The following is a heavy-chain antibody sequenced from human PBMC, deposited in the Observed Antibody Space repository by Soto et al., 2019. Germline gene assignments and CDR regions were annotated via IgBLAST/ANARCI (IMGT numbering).Heavy chain of an antibody. Sequence: QVQLVQSGAEVKKPGASVKVSCKASGYTFTSYDINWVRQATGQGLEWMGWMNPNSGNTGYAQKFQGRVTMTRNTSISTAYMELSSLRSEDTAVYYCARGLSGSGSYPGYYYYYGMDVWGQGTTVTVSS. V-gene: IGHV1-8*01. CDR1: GYTFTSYD. J-gene: IGHJ6*02. D-gene: IGHD3-10*01. CDR2: MNPNSGNT. CDR3: ARGLSGSGSYPGYYYYYGMDV.